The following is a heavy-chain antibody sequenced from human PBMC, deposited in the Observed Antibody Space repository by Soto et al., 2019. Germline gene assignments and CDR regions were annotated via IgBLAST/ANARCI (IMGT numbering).Heavy chain of an antibody. CDR2: ISGSSDFL. D-gene: IGHD6-13*01. Sequence: GGSLRLSCAASGFTFSNSIINWVRQAPGQGLEWVSSISGSSDFLYYADSVKGRFAISRDTATNSLYLQMNSLRAEDTAVYYCATSTWYAFDIWGQGTMVTVSS. CDR3: ATSTWYAFDI. CDR1: GFTFSNSI. J-gene: IGHJ3*02. V-gene: IGHV3-21*01.